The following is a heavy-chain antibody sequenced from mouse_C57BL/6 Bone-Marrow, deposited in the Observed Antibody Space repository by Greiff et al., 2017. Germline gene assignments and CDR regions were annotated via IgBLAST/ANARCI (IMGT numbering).Heavy chain of an antibody. CDR1: GFTFSSYG. Sequence: DVMLVESGGDLVKPGGSLKLSCAASGFTFSSYGMSWVRQTPDKRLEWVATISSGGSYTYYPDSVKGRFTISRDNAKNTLYLQMSSLKSEDTAMYYGARHYYGSSRYWYFDVWGTGTTVTVSS. CDR2: ISSGGSYT. D-gene: IGHD1-1*01. V-gene: IGHV5-6*02. J-gene: IGHJ1*03. CDR3: ARHYYGSSRYWYFDV.